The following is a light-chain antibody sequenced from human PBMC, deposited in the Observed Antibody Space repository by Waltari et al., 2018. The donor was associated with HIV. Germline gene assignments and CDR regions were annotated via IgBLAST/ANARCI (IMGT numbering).Light chain of an antibody. V-gene: IGKV1-8*01. Sequence: AIRMTQSPSSFSASKGDKVAITCRASQAIDSSLAWYQQKPGGAPKLLIYGVSTLESGVASRFSGSGFGTQFTLTIGCLQPEDFATYYCQQYFNYPFTFGPGTKV. CDR1: QAIDSS. J-gene: IGKJ3*01. CDR3: QQYFNYPFT. CDR2: GVS.